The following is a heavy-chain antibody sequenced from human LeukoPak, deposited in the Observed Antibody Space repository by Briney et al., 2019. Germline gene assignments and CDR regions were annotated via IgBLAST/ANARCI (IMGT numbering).Heavy chain of an antibody. Sequence: PSETLSLTCAVYGGSFSGYYWSWIRQPPGKGLEWIGEINHSGSTNYNPSLKSRVTISVDTSKNQFSLKLSSVTAADTAVYYCARVPAIAARPRAFDIWGQGTMVTVSS. D-gene: IGHD6-6*01. J-gene: IGHJ3*02. V-gene: IGHV4-34*01. CDR3: ARVPAIAARPRAFDI. CDR1: GGSFSGYY. CDR2: INHSGST.